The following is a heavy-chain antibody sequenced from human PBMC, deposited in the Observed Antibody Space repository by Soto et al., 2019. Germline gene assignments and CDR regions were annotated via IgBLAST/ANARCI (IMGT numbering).Heavy chain of an antibody. V-gene: IGHV3-30*18. D-gene: IGHD3-16*01. CDR1: GFTFSSYG. CDR2: ISYDGSNK. Sequence: GESLKISCAASGFTFSSYGMHWVRQAPGKGLEWVAVISYDGSNKYYADSVKGRFTISRDNSKNTLYLQMNSLRAEDTAVYYCAKNQLEIMRGEGTWGYYYYGMDVWGQGTTVTVSS. CDR3: AKNQLEIMRGEGTWGYYYYGMDV. J-gene: IGHJ6*02.